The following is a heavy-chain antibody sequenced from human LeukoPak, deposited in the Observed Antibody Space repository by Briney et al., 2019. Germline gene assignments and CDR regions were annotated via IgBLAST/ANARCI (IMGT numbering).Heavy chain of an antibody. J-gene: IGHJ4*02. Sequence: SCKASGFTFSSYGMSWVRQAPGKGLEWVSAISGSGGSTYYADSVKGRFTISRDNSKNTLYLQMNSLRAEDTAVYYCATYTMVRGVIIHNWGQGTLVTVSS. CDR2: ISGSGGST. CDR3: ATYTMVRGVIIHN. V-gene: IGHV3-23*01. D-gene: IGHD3-10*01. CDR1: GFTFSSYG.